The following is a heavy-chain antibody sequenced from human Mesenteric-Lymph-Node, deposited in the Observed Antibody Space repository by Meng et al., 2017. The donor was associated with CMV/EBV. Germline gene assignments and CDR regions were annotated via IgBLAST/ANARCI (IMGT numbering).Heavy chain of an antibody. Sequence: ASVKVSCKASGDALTGYGINWVRQAPGQGLEWMGIINPSAGNTYYAQMFQGRVTMTRDTSTSTVYMELSSLRSEDTAVYYCARRRSGDYDHWGQGTLVTVSS. CDR2: INPSAGNT. CDR3: ARRRSGDYDH. V-gene: IGHV1-46*01. J-gene: IGHJ5*02. D-gene: IGHD4-17*01. CDR1: GDALTGYG.